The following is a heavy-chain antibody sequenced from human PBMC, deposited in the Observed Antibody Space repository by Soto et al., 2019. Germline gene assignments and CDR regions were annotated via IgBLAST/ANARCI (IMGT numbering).Heavy chain of an antibody. J-gene: IGHJ6*02. D-gene: IGHD2-15*01. CDR3: ARGSGGSSYYYYGMDV. Sequence: QVQLVQSGAEVKKPGSSVKVSCKASGGTFSSYAINWVRQAPGQGLEWMGGIIPIFGTENYAQKFQGRVTITADESTSTAYMELSSLRSDDTAVYYCARGSGGSSYYYYGMDVWGQGTTVTVSS. CDR1: GGTFSSYA. CDR2: IIPIFGTE. V-gene: IGHV1-69*12.